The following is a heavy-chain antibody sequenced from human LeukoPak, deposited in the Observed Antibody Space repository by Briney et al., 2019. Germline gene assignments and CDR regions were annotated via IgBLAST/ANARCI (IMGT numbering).Heavy chain of an antibody. J-gene: IGHJ4*02. Sequence: GSLRLSCAASGFTFSNGWMSWVRQAPGKGLEWVGRIKRKSERGTTDYAAPVKGRFTISRDGSTNTVYLHMNSLKTEDTAVYFCTSSVYCSTSSCYTPDNWGQGTLVDVSP. V-gene: IGHV3-15*01. CDR1: GFTFSNGW. CDR3: TSSVYCSTSSCYTPDN. CDR2: IKRKSERGTT. D-gene: IGHD2-2*02.